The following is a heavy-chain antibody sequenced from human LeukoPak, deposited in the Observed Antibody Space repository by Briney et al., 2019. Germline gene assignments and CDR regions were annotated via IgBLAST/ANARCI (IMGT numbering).Heavy chain of an antibody. V-gene: IGHV4-59*12. CDR1: GGSISSYY. D-gene: IGHD1-26*01. CDR2: IYYSGST. CDR3: ARPIVGATTDAFDI. J-gene: IGHJ3*02. Sequence: PSETLSLTCTVSGGSISSYYWSWIRQPPGKGLEWIGYIYYSGSTNYNPSLKSRVTISVDTSKNQFSLKLSSVTAADTAVYYCARPIVGATTDAFDIWGQGTMVTVSS.